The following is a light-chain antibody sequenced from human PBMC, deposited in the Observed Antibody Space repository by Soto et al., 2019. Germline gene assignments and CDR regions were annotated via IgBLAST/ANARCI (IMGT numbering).Light chain of an antibody. CDR2: EVN. CDR3: SSYAGSNNFV. V-gene: IGLV2-8*01. Sequence: QSVLTQPPSASGSPGQSVTISCTGTSNDVGYYDYVSWYQQYPGKAPKLMIYEVNKRPSGVPDRFSGSKSGNTAFLTVSGLWAEDEAEYHCSSYAGSNNFVFGTGTKATVL. CDR1: SNDVGYYDY. J-gene: IGLJ1*01.